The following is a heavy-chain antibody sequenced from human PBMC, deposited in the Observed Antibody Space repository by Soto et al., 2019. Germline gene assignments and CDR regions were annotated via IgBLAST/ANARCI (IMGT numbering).Heavy chain of an antibody. Sequence: ASVKVSCKASGYTFTSYDINWVRQATGQGLEWMGWMNPNSGNTGYAQKFQGRVTMTRNTSISTAYMELNSLRSEDTAVYYCARGYYYDSSGYPGVWFDPWGQGTLVTVSS. J-gene: IGHJ5*02. V-gene: IGHV1-8*01. CDR2: MNPNSGNT. CDR1: GYTFTSYD. CDR3: ARGYYYDSSGYPGVWFDP. D-gene: IGHD3-22*01.